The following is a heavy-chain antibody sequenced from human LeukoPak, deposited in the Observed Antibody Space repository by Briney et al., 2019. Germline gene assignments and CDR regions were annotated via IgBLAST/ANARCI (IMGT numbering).Heavy chain of an antibody. D-gene: IGHD1-26*01. CDR1: GGSFSGYY. J-gene: IGHJ4*02. CDR2: INHSGST. V-gene: IGHV4-34*01. Sequence: SETLSLTCAVYGGSFSGYYWSWIRQPPGKGLEWIGEINHSGSTNYNPSLESRVTISVDTSKNQFSLKLSSVTAADTAVYYCARQSFAPFQVGPETPIESWGQGTLVTVSS. CDR3: ARQSFAPFQVGPETPIES.